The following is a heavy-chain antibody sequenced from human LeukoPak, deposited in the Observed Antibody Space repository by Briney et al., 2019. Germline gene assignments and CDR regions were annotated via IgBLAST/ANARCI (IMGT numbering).Heavy chain of an antibody. CDR1: GFTFSSYA. V-gene: IGHV3-23*01. J-gene: IGHJ4*02. D-gene: IGHD3-10*01. Sequence: GGSLRLSCAASGFTFSSYAMSWVRQAPGKGLEWVSAISGSGGSTYYADSVKGRFTISRDNSENTLYLQMNSLRAEDTAVYYCAKKLLWFGEVIDYWGQGTLVTVFS. CDR3: AKKLLWFGEVIDY. CDR2: ISGSGGST.